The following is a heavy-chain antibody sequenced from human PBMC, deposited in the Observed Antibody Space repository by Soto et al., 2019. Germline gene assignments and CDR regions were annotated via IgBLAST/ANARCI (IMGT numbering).Heavy chain of an antibody. CDR2: IYYNGST. Sequence: ETLSLTCTVSGGSISSYYWSWIRQPPGKGLEWIGYIYYNGSTNYNPSLKSRVTISVDTSKNQFSLKLSSVTAADTAVYYCARTYYDFWSGYWRWFDPWGQGTLVTVSS. D-gene: IGHD3-3*01. J-gene: IGHJ5*02. CDR3: ARTYYDFWSGYWRWFDP. CDR1: GGSISSYY. V-gene: IGHV4-59*01.